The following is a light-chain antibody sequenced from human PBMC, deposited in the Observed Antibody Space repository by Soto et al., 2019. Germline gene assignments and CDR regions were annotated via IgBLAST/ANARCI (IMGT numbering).Light chain of an antibody. CDR3: CSYAVSSTYI. V-gene: IGLV2-23*01. J-gene: IGLJ1*01. CDR2: EGS. CDR1: SSDVGSHNL. Sequence: QSALTQPASVSGSPGQSITISCTGNSSDVGSHNLVSWYQQHPDRAPKLMIYEGSKRPSGVSNRFSGSKSGNTASLTISGLQAEDEADYFCCSYAVSSTYIFGSGTKLTVL.